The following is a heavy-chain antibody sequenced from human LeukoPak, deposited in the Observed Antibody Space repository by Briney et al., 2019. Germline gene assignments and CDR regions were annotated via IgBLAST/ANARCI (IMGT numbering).Heavy chain of an antibody. V-gene: IGHV4-4*07. Sequence: SETLSLTCTVSGGSISSYYWSWIRQPAGKGLEWIGRIYTSGSTNYNPSLKSRVTMSVDTSKNQFSLKLSSVTAADTAVYYCARFAYCTNGVYSIGVDAFDIWGQGTMVTVSS. D-gene: IGHD2-8*01. J-gene: IGHJ3*02. CDR3: ARFAYCTNGVYSIGVDAFDI. CDR1: GGSISSYY. CDR2: IYTSGST.